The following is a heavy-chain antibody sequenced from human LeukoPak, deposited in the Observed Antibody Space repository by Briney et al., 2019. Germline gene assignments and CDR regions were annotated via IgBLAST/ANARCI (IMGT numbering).Heavy chain of an antibody. J-gene: IGHJ3*02. CDR3: ARPRSSWYSDSFDI. CDR1: GYTFSMYE. D-gene: IGHD6-13*01. CDR2: MNPDSGDT. Sequence: ASVKVSCTASGYTFSMYEVNWVRRAPGQGLELMGWMNPDSGDTVYTQKFLDRVTMTRNTSTSTAYMELRDLRSEDTATYYCARPRSSWYSDSFDIWGQGTVVTVSS. V-gene: IGHV1-8*01.